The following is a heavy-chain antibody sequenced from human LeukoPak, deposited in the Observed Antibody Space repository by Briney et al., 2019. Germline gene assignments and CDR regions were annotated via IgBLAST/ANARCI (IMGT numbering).Heavy chain of an antibody. V-gene: IGHV3-23*01. CDR2: VDGGGETT. J-gene: IGHJ4*02. Sequence: GGSLRLSCAGSGFTFSSHAMSWVRQAPGKGLEWVSAVDGGGETTYYADSVKGRFTVSRDYSKNTLFLQMNSLKTEDTAVYYCTTEGYGSATTIFDYWGQGTLVTVSS. CDR3: TTEGYGSATTIFDY. D-gene: IGHD3-10*01. CDR1: GFTFSSHA.